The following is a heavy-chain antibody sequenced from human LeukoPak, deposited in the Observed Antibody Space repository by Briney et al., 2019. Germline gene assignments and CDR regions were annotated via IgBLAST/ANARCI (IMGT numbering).Heavy chain of an antibody. V-gene: IGHV4-4*07. D-gene: IGHD2-2*01. CDR3: ARVKASSTSWTFDQ. CDR2: IYSSGST. Sequence: SETLSLTCSVSGGSTNSYYWSWIRQSGGKGLEWIGRIYSSGSTVYNPSLNSPLTMSIDTSKNQFSLTLKSVTATDTAVYYCARVKASSTSWTFDQWGQGALVTVSS. CDR1: GGSTNSYY. J-gene: IGHJ4*02.